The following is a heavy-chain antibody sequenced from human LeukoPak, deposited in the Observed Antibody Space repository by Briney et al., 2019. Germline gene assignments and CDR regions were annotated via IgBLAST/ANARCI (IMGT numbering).Heavy chain of an antibody. CDR1: GGSIKNYY. CDR3: ARVGLGGYSGYDDF. D-gene: IGHD5-12*01. J-gene: IGHJ4*02. V-gene: IGHV4-59*01. Sequence: SETLSLTCTVSGGSIKNYYWSWIRQPPGKGLEWIGYIYHTGSTNYNPSLESRVTISVDMSKNQFSLRLYSVTAADTAVYYCARVGLGGYSGYDDFWGQGTLVTVSS. CDR2: IYHTGST.